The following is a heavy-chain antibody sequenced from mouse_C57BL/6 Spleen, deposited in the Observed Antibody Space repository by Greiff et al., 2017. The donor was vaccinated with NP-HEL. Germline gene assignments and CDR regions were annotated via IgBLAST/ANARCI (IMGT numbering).Heavy chain of an antibody. D-gene: IGHD2-5*01. CDR2: INPYSGDT. V-gene: IGHV1-20*01. Sequence: VQLKQSGPELVKPGDSVKISCKASGYSFTGYFMNWVMQSHGKSLEWIGRINPYSGDTFYNQKFKGKATLTVDKSSSTAYMELRSLTSEDSAVYDRSRRAYYSKEYYCYYRGQCTTLTVAS. J-gene: IGHJ2*01. CDR3: SRRAYYSKEYYCYY. CDR1: GYSFTGYF.